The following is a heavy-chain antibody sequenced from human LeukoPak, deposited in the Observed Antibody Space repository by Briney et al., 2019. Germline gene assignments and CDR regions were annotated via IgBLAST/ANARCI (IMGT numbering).Heavy chain of an antibody. Sequence: GGSLRLSCAASGFTFSDYYMSWIRQAPGKGLEWVSYISSSSSYTNYADSVKGRFTISRDNAKNSLYLQMNSLRAEDTAVYYCARHSDQYSYEIFDYWGQGTLVTVSS. CDR1: GFTFSDYY. V-gene: IGHV3-11*06. CDR3: ARHSDQYSYEIFDY. D-gene: IGHD5-18*01. CDR2: ISSSSSYT. J-gene: IGHJ4*02.